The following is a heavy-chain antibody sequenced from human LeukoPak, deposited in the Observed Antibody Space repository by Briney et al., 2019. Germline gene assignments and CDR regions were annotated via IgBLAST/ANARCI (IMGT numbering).Heavy chain of an antibody. CDR3: ARDYGSGSYSYNWFDP. Sequence: SVKVSCKASGGTFSSYAISWVRQAPGQGLEWMGRIIPIFGTANYAQKFQGRVTITTDESTSTAYMELSSLRSEDTAVYYCARDYGSGSYSYNWFDPWGQGTLVTVSS. V-gene: IGHV1-69*05. J-gene: IGHJ5*02. D-gene: IGHD3-10*01. CDR2: IIPIFGTA. CDR1: GGTFSSYA.